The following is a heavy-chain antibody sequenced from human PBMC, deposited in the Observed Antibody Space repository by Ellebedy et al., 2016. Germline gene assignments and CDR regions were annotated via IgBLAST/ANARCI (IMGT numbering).Heavy chain of an antibody. D-gene: IGHD6-19*01. Sequence: GSLRLSXTVSGGSISSSSYYWGWIRQPPGKGLEWIGSIYYSGSTYYNPSLKSRVTISVDTSKNQFSLKLSSVTAADTAVYYCASIPGWYRDYWGQGTLVTVSS. V-gene: IGHV4-39*01. CDR1: GGSISSSSYY. CDR2: IYYSGST. J-gene: IGHJ4*02. CDR3: ASIPGWYRDY.